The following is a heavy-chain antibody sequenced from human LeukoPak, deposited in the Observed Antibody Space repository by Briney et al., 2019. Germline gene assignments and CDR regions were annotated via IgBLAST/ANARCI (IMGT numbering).Heavy chain of an antibody. D-gene: IGHD2-2*01. V-gene: IGHV3-7*03. CDR3: VRDCSSASLSSGCYYAMDV. J-gene: IGHJ6*04. Sequence: GGSPRLSCAASGFTFNDYWMTWVRQAPGKGLEWVAHIKQDGSGKYYVDSLKGRFTISRDNAKNSLFLQMNSLRAEDTAVYYCVRDCSSASLSSGCYYAMDVWGKGTTVTVSS. CDR1: GFTFNDYW. CDR2: IKQDGSGK.